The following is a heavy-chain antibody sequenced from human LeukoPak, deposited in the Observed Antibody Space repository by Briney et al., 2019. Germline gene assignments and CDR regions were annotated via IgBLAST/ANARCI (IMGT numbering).Heavy chain of an antibody. CDR1: GFTFSSYA. Sequence: AGGSLRLSCAASGFTFSSYAMSWVRQAPGKGLEWVSAISGSGGSTYYADSVKGRFTISRDNSKNTLYLQMNSLRAEDTAVYYCAKDHLVLFYGSGSYFDYWGQGTLVTVSS. D-gene: IGHD3-10*01. J-gene: IGHJ4*02. CDR3: AKDHLVLFYGSGSYFDY. V-gene: IGHV3-23*01. CDR2: ISGSGGST.